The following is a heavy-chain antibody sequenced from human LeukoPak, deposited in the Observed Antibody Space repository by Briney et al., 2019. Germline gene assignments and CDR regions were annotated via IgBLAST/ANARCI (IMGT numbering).Heavy chain of an antibody. V-gene: IGHV3-23*01. CDR1: GFTFSSYA. J-gene: IGHJ6*03. Sequence: GGSLRLXCAASGFTFSSYAMSWVRQAPGKELEWVSAISGSGGSTYYADSVKGRFTISRDNSKNTLYLQMNSLRAEDTAVYYCAKDRKYYYYYMDVWGKGTTVTVSS. CDR3: AKDRKYYYYYMDV. CDR2: ISGSGGST.